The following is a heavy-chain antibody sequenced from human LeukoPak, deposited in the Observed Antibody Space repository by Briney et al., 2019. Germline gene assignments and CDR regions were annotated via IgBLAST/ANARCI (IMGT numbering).Heavy chain of an antibody. J-gene: IGHJ6*03. Sequence: SETLPLTCTVSGGSISSSSYYWGWIRQPPGKGLEWIGSIYYSGSTYCNPSLKSRVTISVDTSKNQFSLKLSSVTAADTAVYYCVSLGGYDYYYYYMDVWGKGTTVTISS. CDR3: VSLGGYDYYYYYMDV. CDR1: GGSISSSSYY. V-gene: IGHV4-39*01. D-gene: IGHD5-12*01. CDR2: IYYSGST.